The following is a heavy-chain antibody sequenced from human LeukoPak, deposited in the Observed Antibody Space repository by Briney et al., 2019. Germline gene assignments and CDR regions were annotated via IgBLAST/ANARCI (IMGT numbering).Heavy chain of an antibody. D-gene: IGHD3-16*01. V-gene: IGHV3-30*02. CDR2: LRYDGSNK. CDR1: GFPFSHYG. Sequence: GGSLRLSCTASGFPFSHYGMHWARQAPGKGLEWVAFLRYDGSNKNYADSVRGRFTISRDNSKSTLYLQMDSLRAEDTAVYYCAKNFGDALDIWGQGTLVTVSS. J-gene: IGHJ4*02. CDR3: AKNFGDALDI.